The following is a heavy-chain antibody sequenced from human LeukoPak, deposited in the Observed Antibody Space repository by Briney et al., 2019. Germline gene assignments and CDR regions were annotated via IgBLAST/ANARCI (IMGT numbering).Heavy chain of an antibody. J-gene: IGHJ4*02. Sequence: GGSLRLSCAASGFTFSSYGMHWVRQAPGKGLEWVAFVRSDGDIKYYADSVKGRFTISRDNSRTTLHLQMNSLRAEDTAVYYCARDRNSSNWYGGYWGQGTLVTVSS. V-gene: IGHV3-30*02. CDR2: VRSDGDIK. CDR1: GFTFSSYG. D-gene: IGHD6-13*01. CDR3: ARDRNSSNWYGGY.